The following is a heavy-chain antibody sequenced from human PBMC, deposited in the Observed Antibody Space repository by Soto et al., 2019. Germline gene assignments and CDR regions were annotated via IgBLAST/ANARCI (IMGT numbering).Heavy chain of an antibody. J-gene: IGHJ5*02. V-gene: IGHV3-53*01. Sequence: EVQLVESGGGLIQPGGSLRLSCAASGFTVSSNYMSWVRQAPGKGLEWVSVIYSGGSTYYADSVKGRFTISRDNSKNTLDLQMNSLRAEDTAVYYCARSPMVRGGGWFDPWGQGTLVTVSS. D-gene: IGHD3-10*01. CDR3: ARSPMVRGGGWFDP. CDR2: IYSGGST. CDR1: GFTVSSNY.